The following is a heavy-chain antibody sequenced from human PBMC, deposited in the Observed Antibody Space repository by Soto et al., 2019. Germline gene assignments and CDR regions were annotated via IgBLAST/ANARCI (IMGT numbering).Heavy chain of an antibody. V-gene: IGHV4-34*01. Sequence: SETLSLTCAVYGGSFSGYYWSWIRQPPGKGLEWIGEINHSGSTNYNPSLKSRVTISVDTSKNQFSLKLSSVTAADTAVYYCASSPDYGDYYFDYGGQGTLVTVSS. CDR2: INHSGST. J-gene: IGHJ4*02. D-gene: IGHD4-17*01. CDR3: ASSPDYGDYYFDY. CDR1: GGSFSGYY.